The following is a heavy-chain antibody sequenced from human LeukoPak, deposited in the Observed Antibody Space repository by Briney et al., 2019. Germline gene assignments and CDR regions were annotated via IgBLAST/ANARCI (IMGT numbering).Heavy chain of an antibody. CDR3: ARGGDSLHY. Sequence: GGSLRLSCAASGFTVSSNFMTWVRQAPGKGLEWVSVIYSGGSTCYADSVKDRFTISRDNSKNVLYLQMNSLRAEDTAVYYCARGGDSLHYWGQGTLVTVSS. CDR1: GFTVSSNF. J-gene: IGHJ4*02. CDR2: IYSGGST. V-gene: IGHV3-66*01. D-gene: IGHD3-10*01.